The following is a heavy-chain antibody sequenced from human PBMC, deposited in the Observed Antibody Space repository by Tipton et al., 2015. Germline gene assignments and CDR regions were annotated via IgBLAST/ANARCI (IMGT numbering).Heavy chain of an antibody. J-gene: IGHJ5*02. V-gene: IGHV4-61*05. CDR2: IYYSGST. Sequence: TLSLTCSVSGDSISSSTYYWGWIRQPTGKGLEWIGYIYYSGSTNYNSSLKSRVTISVDTSKNQFSLKMSSVTAADTAVYYCARVSSCVSLWFGDFVCFYPWGQGTLFTVSS. CDR1: GDSISSSTYY. CDR3: ARVSSCVSLWFGDFVCFYP. D-gene: IGHD3-10*01.